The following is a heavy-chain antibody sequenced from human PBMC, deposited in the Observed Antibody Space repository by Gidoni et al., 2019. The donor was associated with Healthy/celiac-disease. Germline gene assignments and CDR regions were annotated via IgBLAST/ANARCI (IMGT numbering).Heavy chain of an antibody. J-gene: IGHJ6*02. V-gene: IGHV3-23*01. CDR2: ISGSGGRT. CDR3: AKSAPDYYYYGMDV. Sequence: EVQLLESGGGLVQPGGSLILSCAASGFPFSSYAMSWVRQAPGKGLEWVAAISGSGGRTYYADSVKGRFTIARDNSKNTLYLQMNSLRAEDTAVYYCAKSAPDYYYYGMDVWGQGTTVTVSS. CDR1: GFPFSSYA.